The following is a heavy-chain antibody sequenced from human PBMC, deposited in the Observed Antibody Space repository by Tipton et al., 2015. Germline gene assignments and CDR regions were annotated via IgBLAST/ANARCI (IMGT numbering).Heavy chain of an antibody. J-gene: IGHJ4*02. Sequence: TLSLTCSVSGGSIDSYYWSWIRQPPGKELEWIGYIKYSGSTNYNPSLKSRVTISVDTSKTQFSLKMSSVTASDTAVYYCARARGRHGGLFDSWGQGILVTVSS. CDR1: GGSIDSYY. CDR3: ARARGRHGGLFDS. D-gene: IGHD4-23*01. CDR2: IKYSGST. V-gene: IGHV4-59*01.